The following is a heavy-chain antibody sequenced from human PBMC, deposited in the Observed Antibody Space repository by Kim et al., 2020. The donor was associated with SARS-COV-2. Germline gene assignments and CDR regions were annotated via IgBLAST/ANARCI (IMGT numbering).Heavy chain of an antibody. Sequence: VSVKSRITINPDTSKNQFSLQLNSVTPEDTAVYYCARAPGDWFPLYYFDYWGQGTLVTVSS. CDR3: ARAPGDWFPLYYFDY. D-gene: IGHD3-9*01. J-gene: IGHJ4*02. V-gene: IGHV6-1*01.